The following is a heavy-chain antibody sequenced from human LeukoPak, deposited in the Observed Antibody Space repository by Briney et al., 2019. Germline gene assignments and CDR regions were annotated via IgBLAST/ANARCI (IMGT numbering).Heavy chain of an antibody. V-gene: IGHV1-8*03. Sequence: GASVKVSCKASGYTFTSYDINWVRQATGQGLEWLGWMNPDSGNTGYAPKFQGRVTLTRDTSISTAYMELSSLKSEDTAVYYCTREGDFWGFHIWGQGTMVTVSS. J-gene: IGHJ3*02. CDR1: GYTFTSYD. CDR2: MNPDSGNT. D-gene: IGHD3-3*01. CDR3: TREGDFWGFHI.